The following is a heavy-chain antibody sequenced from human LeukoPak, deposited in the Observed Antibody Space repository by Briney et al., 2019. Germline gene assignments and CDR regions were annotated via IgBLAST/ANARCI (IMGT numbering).Heavy chain of an antibody. D-gene: IGHD1-26*01. CDR2: IKANGSEK. Sequence: GGSLRLSCAASGFSFSGHWMKWVRQPPGKGLEWVANIKANGSEKYYVDSVKGRFTISRDDAKRTVDLKMDNLRAEDTAIYYCAYRNNFEYWGQGDLVTVSS. J-gene: IGHJ4*02. CDR3: AYRNNFEY. CDR1: GFSFSGHW. V-gene: IGHV3-7*05.